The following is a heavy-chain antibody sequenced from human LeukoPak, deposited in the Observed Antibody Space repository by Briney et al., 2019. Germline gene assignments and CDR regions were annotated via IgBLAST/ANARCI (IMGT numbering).Heavy chain of an antibody. J-gene: IGHJ5*02. CDR1: GFTFSSFG. Sequence: GGSLRLSCAASGFTFSSFGIHWVRQAPGKGLEWVAFIRFDGSHKYYADSVKGRFTISRDNSKNTLYLQMNSLRAEDTAVYYCAKEHDLWHEEGNWFDPWGQGTLVTVSS. CDR2: IRFDGSHK. D-gene: IGHD3-3*01. CDR3: AKEHDLWHEEGNWFDP. V-gene: IGHV3-30*02.